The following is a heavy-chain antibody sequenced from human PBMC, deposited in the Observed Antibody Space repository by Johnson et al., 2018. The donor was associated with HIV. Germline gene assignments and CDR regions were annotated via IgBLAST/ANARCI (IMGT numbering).Heavy chain of an antibody. J-gene: IGHJ3*02. CDR2: ISYDGSNK. CDR1: GFTLSTYG. D-gene: IGHD1-20*01. V-gene: IGHV3-30*18. Sequence: QVQLVESGGGVVQPGRSLRLSCAASGFTLSTYGMHWVRQAPGKGLEWVAVISYDGSNKYYAGSVKDRFTISRANSKNTLYLQMNSLRAEDTAVYYCAKDLNPDNCNPDAFYIWGQGTMVTVSS. CDR3: AKDLNPDNCNPDAFYI.